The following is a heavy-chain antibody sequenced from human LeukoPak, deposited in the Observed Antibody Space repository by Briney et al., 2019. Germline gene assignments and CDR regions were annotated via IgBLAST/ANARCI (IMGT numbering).Heavy chain of an antibody. Sequence: GGSLRLSCAASGFTFSTYPMHWVRQAPGRGLEWVAGISYDGSDKYYAASVKGRFTISRDNSKNTLYLQMNSLRAEDTAIYYCKEVDYWGQGTLVTVSS. V-gene: IGHV3-30*04. CDR2: ISYDGSDK. CDR1: GFTFSTYP. J-gene: IGHJ4*02. CDR3: KEVDY.